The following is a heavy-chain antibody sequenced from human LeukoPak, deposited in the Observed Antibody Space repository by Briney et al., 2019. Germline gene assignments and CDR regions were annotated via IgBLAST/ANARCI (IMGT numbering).Heavy chain of an antibody. CDR2: IIPILGIA. V-gene: IGHV1-69*04. CDR3: ARGSHDYGDYGPGGYYYYYGMDV. D-gene: IGHD4-17*01. J-gene: IGHJ6*02. Sequence: GASVRVSCKASGGTFSSYAISWVRQAPGQGLEWMGRIIPILGIANYAQKFQGRVTITADKSTSTAYMELSSLRSEDTAVYYCARGSHDYGDYGPGGYYYYYGMDVWGQGTTVTVSS. CDR1: GGTFSSYA.